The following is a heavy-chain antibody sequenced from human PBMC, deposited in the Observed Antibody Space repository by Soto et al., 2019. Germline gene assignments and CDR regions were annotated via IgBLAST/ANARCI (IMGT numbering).Heavy chain of an antibody. CDR3: AKDHGILTGFYYFDY. V-gene: IGHV3-23*01. J-gene: IGHJ4*02. D-gene: IGHD3-9*01. CDR2: ISGSGGST. Sequence: GGSLRLSCAASGFTFRSYAMSWVRQAPGKGLEWVSAISGSGGSTYYADSVKGRFTISRDNSKNTLYLQMNSLRAEDTAVYYCAKDHGILTGFYYFDYWGQGTLVTVSS. CDR1: GFTFRSYA.